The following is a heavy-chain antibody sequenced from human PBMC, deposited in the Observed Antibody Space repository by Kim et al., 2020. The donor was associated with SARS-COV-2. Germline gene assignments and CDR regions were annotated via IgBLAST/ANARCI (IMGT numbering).Heavy chain of an antibody. CDR3: ARDLSTGLPGGFDY. V-gene: IGHV3-21*01. J-gene: IGHJ4*02. Sequence: YADSGKGRFSITRDNDRESLYMKMRSLRAEDTAMYYCARDLSTGLPGGFDYWGPGTLVTVSS. D-gene: IGHD1-1*01.